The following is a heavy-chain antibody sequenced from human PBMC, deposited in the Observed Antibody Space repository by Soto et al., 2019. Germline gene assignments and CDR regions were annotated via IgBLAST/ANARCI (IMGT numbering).Heavy chain of an antibody. D-gene: IGHD3-10*01. CDR2: INQSGTT. V-gene: IGHV4-34*01. CDR1: GGSFREYY. CDR3: ARDIITVIGGEIYYYFGMDV. J-gene: IGHJ6*02. Sequence: SETLSLTCAVNGGSFREYYWSWLRQPPGKGLEWIGEINQSGTTHYNPSLKRRINISIDTSKNQFSLNLTSVTAADTATYYCARDIITVIGGEIYYYFGMDVWGQGTTVTRLL.